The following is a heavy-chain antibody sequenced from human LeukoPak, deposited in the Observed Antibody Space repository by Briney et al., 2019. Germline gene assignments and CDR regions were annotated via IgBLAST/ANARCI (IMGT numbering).Heavy chain of an antibody. D-gene: IGHD2-2*01. J-gene: IGHJ4*02. V-gene: IGHV1-18*01. CDR1: GYTFTSYG. CDR2: ISAYNGNT. CDR3: ARLGYCSSNSCYGVDY. Sequence: ASVKVSCKASGYTFTSYGISWVRQAPGQGLEWMGWISAYNGNTNYAQKLQGRVTMTTDTSTSTAYMELRSLRSDDTAVYYCARLGYCSSNSCYGVDYWGQGTLVTVSS.